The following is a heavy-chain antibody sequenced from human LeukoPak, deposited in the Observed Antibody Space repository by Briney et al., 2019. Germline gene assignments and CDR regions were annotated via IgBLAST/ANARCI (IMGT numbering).Heavy chain of an antibody. D-gene: IGHD1-26*01. CDR2: ISSSSSYI. V-gene: IGHV3-21*01. J-gene: IGHJ6*03. CDR1: GFTFSRYN. Sequence: GGSLRLSCAVSGFTFSRYNMNWVRQAPGKGLEWVSSISSSSSYIYYADSVKGRLTISRDNAKNSLYLQMHSLRAEDTAVYYCARDTRTLVGADYYYYMDVWGKGTTVTISS. CDR3: ARDTRTLVGADYYYYMDV.